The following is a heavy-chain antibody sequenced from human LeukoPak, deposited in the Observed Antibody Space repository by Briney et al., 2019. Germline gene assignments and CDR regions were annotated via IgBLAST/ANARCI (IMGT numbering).Heavy chain of an antibody. CDR1: GFTFSSYK. Sequence: GGSLRLSCAASGFTFSSYKMNWVRQAPGKGLEWLSYITSSDTTIHYADSVRGRFTISRDNTKNSLFLQMNSLRAEDTAVYYCARERVGVMGDGLDIWGQGTMVTVSS. V-gene: IGHV3-48*03. CDR2: ITSSDTTI. J-gene: IGHJ3*02. CDR3: ARERVGVMGDGLDI. D-gene: IGHD3-16*01.